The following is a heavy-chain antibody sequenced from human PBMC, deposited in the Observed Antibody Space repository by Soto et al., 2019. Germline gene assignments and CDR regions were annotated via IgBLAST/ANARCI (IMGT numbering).Heavy chain of an antibody. CDR1: GYTFSDYY. J-gene: IGHJ4*02. D-gene: IGHD1-1*01. CDR2: INPNSVGT. Sequence: ASVKVSCKASGYTFSDYYIHWVRQAPGQGLEWMGWINPNSVGTKYAPKFQGGVTMTRDTSIATAYMELSRLRSGDTAVYYCAREPPTAKPEGVDFWGQGTLVTVSS. CDR3: AREPPTAKPEGVDF. V-gene: IGHV1-2*02.